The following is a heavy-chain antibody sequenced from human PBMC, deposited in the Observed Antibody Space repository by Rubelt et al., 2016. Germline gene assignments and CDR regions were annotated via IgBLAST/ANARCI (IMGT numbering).Heavy chain of an antibody. CDR2: ISGSGDSI. J-gene: IGHJ6*02. D-gene: IGHD3-10*01. Sequence: GGALVQPGGSLRLSCAASGFTFSSYAMSWVRQAPGKGLEWVSTISGSGDSIYYADSVKGRFTISRDNAKNSVYLQMNSLRAEDTALYYCAKEFDYYGSGSRYYYFGMDVWGQGTTVTVSS. V-gene: IGHV3-23*01. CDR1: GFTFSSYA. CDR3: AKEFDYYGSGSRYYYFGMDV.